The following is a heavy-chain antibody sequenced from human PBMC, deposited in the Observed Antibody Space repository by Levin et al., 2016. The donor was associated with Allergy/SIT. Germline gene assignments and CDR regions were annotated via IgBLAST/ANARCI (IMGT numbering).Heavy chain of an antibody. D-gene: IGHD3-3*01. CDR2: IYYSGST. Sequence: SETLSLTCTVSGGSVSSGSYYWSWIRQPPGKGLEWIGYIYYSGSTNYNPSLKSRVTISVDTSKNQFSLKLSSVAAADTAVYYCARAPRVLRGQLVPLGMDVWGQGTTVTVSS. V-gene: IGHV4-61*01. J-gene: IGHJ6*02. CDR3: ARAPRVLRGQLVPLGMDV. CDR1: GGSVSSGSYY.